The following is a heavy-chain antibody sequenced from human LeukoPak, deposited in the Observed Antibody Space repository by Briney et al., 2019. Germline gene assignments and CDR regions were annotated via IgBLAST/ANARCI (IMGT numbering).Heavy chain of an antibody. D-gene: IGHD3-10*01. CDR2: IRYDGSNK. V-gene: IGHV3-30*02. Sequence: GGSLRLSCAASGFTFSSYGMHWVRQAPGKGLEWVAFIRYDGSNKYYADSVKGRFTISRDNAKNSLYLQMNSLRAEDTAVYYCARDTEDYYDAFDIWGQGTMVTVSS. CDR1: GFTFSSYG. J-gene: IGHJ3*02. CDR3: ARDTEDYYDAFDI.